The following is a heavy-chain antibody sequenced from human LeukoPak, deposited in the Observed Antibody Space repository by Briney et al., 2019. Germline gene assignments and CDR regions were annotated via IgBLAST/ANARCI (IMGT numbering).Heavy chain of an antibody. D-gene: IGHD3-10*01. Sequence: GVSLRLSCAASGFTCCIYIMNCLGQARGKGLVCVSFISGSSSYIYYADSVKGRFTISRDSAKNSLYLQMNSLRAEDTAVYYCARDATHPNYASGRKNRYGMDVWGKGATVTVSS. CDR3: ARDATHPNYASGRKNRYGMDV. V-gene: IGHV3-21*01. CDR1: GFTCCIYI. J-gene: IGHJ6*04. CDR2: ISGSSSYI.